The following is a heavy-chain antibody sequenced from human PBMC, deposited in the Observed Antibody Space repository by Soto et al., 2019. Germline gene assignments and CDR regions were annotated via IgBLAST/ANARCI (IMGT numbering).Heavy chain of an antibody. CDR3: ARGRYSGNSREYYYYGMDV. CDR1: GFTFSSYD. Sequence: GGSLRLSCAASGFTFSSYDMHWVRQGTGKGLEWVSAIGTAGDPYYPGSVRGRFTISRENAKNSLYLQMNSLRAGDTAVYYCARGRYSGNSREYYYYGMDVWGQGTTVTVSS. CDR2: IGTAGDP. J-gene: IGHJ6*02. D-gene: IGHD5-12*01. V-gene: IGHV3-13*05.